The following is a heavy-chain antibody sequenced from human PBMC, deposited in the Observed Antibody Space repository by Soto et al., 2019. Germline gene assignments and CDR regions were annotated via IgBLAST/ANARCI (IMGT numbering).Heavy chain of an antibody. J-gene: IGHJ6*01. CDR3: AKPIRGWYYYGMDV. Sequence: QVQLVESGGGVVQPGRSLRLSCAASGFTFSSYGMHWVRQAPGKGLEWVAVISYDGSNKYYADSVKGRFTISRDNSKNTLYLQMNSLRAEDTAVYYCAKPIRGWYYYGMDVW. CDR1: GFTFSSYG. V-gene: IGHV3-30*18. D-gene: IGHD2-15*01. CDR2: ISYDGSNK.